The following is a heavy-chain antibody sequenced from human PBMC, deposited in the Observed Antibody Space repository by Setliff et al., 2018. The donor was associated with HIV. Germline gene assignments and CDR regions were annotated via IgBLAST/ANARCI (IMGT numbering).Heavy chain of an antibody. CDR1: GFTFSSYP. Sequence: GESLKISCATSGFTFSSYPIHWVRQAPGKGLEWVAVIAFDGSNKHYADSVKGRFTISRDNWKNTAYLQMNSLRTEDTAVYYCAREGSYYRGQWGQGTLVTVS. J-gene: IGHJ4*02. D-gene: IGHD1-26*01. CDR2: IAFDGSNK. V-gene: IGHV3-30*04. CDR3: AREGSYYRGQ.